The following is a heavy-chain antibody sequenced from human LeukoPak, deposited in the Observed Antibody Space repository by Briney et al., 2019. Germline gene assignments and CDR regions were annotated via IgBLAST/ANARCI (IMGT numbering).Heavy chain of an antibody. CDR1: GGSISSGGYY. CDR3: ARESVVVPAARRWFDP. D-gene: IGHD2-2*01. CDR2: IYYSGST. V-gene: IGHV4-31*03. J-gene: IGHJ5*02. Sequence: SDTLSLTCTVSGGSISSGGYYWSWIRQHPGKGLEWIGYIYYSGSTYYNPSLKSRVTISVDTSKNQFSLKLSSVTAADTAVYYCARESVVVPAARRWFDPWGQGTLVTVSS.